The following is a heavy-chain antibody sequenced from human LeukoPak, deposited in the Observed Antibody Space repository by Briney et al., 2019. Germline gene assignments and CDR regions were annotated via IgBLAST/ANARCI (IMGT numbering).Heavy chain of an antibody. CDR3: ARSIVVVVAALNWFDP. Sequence: GGSLRLSCAVSGFTFSSYAMSWVRQAAGKGLEWVSAISGSGGSTYYADSVKGRFTISRHNSKNTLYLQMNSPRAEDTAVYYCARSIVVVVAALNWFDPWGQGTLVTVSS. V-gene: IGHV3-23*01. D-gene: IGHD2-15*01. CDR2: ISGSGGST. CDR1: GFTFSSYA. J-gene: IGHJ5*02.